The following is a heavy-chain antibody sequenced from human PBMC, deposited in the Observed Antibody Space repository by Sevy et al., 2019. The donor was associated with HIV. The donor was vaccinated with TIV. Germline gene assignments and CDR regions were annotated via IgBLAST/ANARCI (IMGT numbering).Heavy chain of an antibody. J-gene: IGHJ4*02. CDR2: IMQDGSEM. Sequence: GGSLRLSCSASGFTNDFWMSWVRQAPGKALEWVANIMQDGSEMFYVDSVEGRFIISRDNAKNSIYLQMNTLRVEDTAVYYCTRDRSYGYFDSWGQGTLVTVSS. CDR1: GFTNDFW. V-gene: IGHV3-7*01. D-gene: IGHD5-18*01. CDR3: TRDRSYGYFDS.